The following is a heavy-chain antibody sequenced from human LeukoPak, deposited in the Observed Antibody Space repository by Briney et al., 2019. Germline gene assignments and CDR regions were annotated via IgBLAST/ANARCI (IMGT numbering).Heavy chain of an antibody. CDR3: AREFRSGYNSRWFDY. J-gene: IGHJ5*01. D-gene: IGHD6-19*01. Sequence: GGSLRLSCEASGFTFTNFWMSWVRQAPGKRPEWVANIREDGSEKKYVDSVKGRFTISRDNAKNSLYPQMNSLRVEDSAVYYCAREFRSGYNSRWFDYWGQGTLVTVSS. CDR2: IREDGSEK. CDR1: GFTFTNFW. V-gene: IGHV3-7*01.